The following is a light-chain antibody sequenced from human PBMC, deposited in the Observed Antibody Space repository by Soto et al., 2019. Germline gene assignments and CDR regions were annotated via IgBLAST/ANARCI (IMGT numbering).Light chain of an antibody. Sequence: EIVLTQSPATLSLSPGNRATLSCRASQSLSSSLAWYQHQPGQAPRLLIYDASNRATGIPARFSGSGSGTHFTLSISSLEPEDFAVYYCQHRRNWPSVTFGGGTKVDIK. CDR3: QHRRNWPSVT. V-gene: IGKV3-11*01. CDR1: QSLSSS. CDR2: DAS. J-gene: IGKJ4*01.